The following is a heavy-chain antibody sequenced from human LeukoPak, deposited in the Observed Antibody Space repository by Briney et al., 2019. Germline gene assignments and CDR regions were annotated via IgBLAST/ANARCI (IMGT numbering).Heavy chain of an antibody. J-gene: IGHJ4*02. V-gene: IGHV3-43*02. CDR3: AQWGDSSSDY. CDR2: ISGDGGST. CDR1: GFTFDDYA. Sequence: GGSLRLSCAASGFTFDDYAMHWVRQAPGKGLEWVSLISGDGGSTYYADSVKGRFTISRDNSKNSLYLQMNSLRTEDTALYYRAQWGDSSSDYWGQGTLVTVSS. D-gene: IGHD3-22*01.